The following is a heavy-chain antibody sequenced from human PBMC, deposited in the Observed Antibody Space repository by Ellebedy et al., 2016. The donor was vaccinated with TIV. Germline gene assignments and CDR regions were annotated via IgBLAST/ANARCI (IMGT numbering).Heavy chain of an antibody. CDR1: GGSISSDGYS. V-gene: IGHV4-30-2*01. CDR3: AAVASGY. J-gene: IGHJ4*02. CDR2: IYHSGST. D-gene: IGHD6-19*01. Sequence: MPSETLSLTCAVSGGSISSDGYSWSWIRQPPGKGLEWIGYIYHSGSTYYNVSLKSRVTISVDRSKNQFSLKLSSVTAADTAVYYCAAVASGYWGQGTLVTVSS.